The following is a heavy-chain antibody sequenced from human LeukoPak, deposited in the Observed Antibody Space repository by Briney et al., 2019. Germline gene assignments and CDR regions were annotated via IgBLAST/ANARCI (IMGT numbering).Heavy chain of an antibody. CDR2: INTNTGNT. D-gene: IGHD3-22*01. V-gene: IGHV7-4-1*01. CDR1: GYTFTSYA. Sequence: ASVKVSCKAAGYTFTSYAMNWVRHAPGQGLEWMGWINTNTGNTTYAQAFTGRFVFSLDTSISTAYLHIRSINAEDTAVSFYNRHGGRDYYDSSEDAFEIWGQGTMVTVSS. CDR3: NRHGGRDYYDSSEDAFEI. J-gene: IGHJ3*02.